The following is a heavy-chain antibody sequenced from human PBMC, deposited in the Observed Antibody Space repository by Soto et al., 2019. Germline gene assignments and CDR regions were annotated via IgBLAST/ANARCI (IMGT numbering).Heavy chain of an antibody. Sequence: EVQLVESGGGLVKPGGSLRLSCAASGFTFSNAWMSWVRQAPGKGLEWVGRIKSKTDGGTTDYAAPVKGRFTISRDDSKNPLYLQMTSLKTEDTAVYYCTTDSAYGSGTLSYWGQGTLVTVSS. D-gene: IGHD3-10*01. CDR1: GFTFSNAW. CDR2: IKSKTDGGTT. J-gene: IGHJ4*02. CDR3: TTDSAYGSGTLSY. V-gene: IGHV3-15*01.